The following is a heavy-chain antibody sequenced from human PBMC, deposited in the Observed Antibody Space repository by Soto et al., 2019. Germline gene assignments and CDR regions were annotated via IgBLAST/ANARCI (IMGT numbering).Heavy chain of an antibody. J-gene: IGHJ6*03. Sequence: PGGSLRLSCAASGFTVSSNYMSWVRQAPGKGLEWVANIKQDGSEKYYVDSVKGRFTISRDNAKNSLYLQMNSLRAEDTAVYYCARGPLYDFWSRVGYYYMDVWGKGTTVTVSS. CDR2: IKQDGSEK. V-gene: IGHV3-7*01. CDR3: ARGPLYDFWSRVGYYYMDV. CDR1: GFTVSSNY. D-gene: IGHD3-3*01.